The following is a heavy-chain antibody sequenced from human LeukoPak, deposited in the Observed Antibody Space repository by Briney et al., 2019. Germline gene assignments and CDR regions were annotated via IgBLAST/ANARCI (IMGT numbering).Heavy chain of an antibody. Sequence: WASVKVSCKASGYTFTGYYMHWVRQAPGQGLEWMGWINPNSGGTNYAQKFQGRVTMTRDTSISTAYMELSRLRSDDTAVYYCARMGRDYYDSSGSLDAFHIWGQGTMVTVSS. J-gene: IGHJ3*02. D-gene: IGHD3-22*01. CDR2: INPNSGGT. V-gene: IGHV1-2*02. CDR1: GYTFTGYY. CDR3: ARMGRDYYDSSGSLDAFHI.